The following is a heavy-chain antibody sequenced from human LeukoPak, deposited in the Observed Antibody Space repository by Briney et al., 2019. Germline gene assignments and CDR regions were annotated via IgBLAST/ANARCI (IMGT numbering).Heavy chain of an antibody. CDR1: GYTFTSYD. V-gene: IGHV1-8*03. CDR3: ARGPLLGYCSSTSCYTNWFDP. CDR2: MNPNSGNT. Sequence: ASVKVSCKASGYTFTSYDINWVRQATGQGLEWMGWMNPNSGNTGYAQKFQGRVTITRNTSTSTAYMELSSMKSEETAVYYCARGPLLGYCSSTSCYTNWFDPWGQGTLVTVSS. D-gene: IGHD2-2*02. J-gene: IGHJ5*02.